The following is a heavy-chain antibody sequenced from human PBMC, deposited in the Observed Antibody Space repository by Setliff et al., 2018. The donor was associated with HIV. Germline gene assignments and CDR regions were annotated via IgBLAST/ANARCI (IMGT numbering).Heavy chain of an antibody. V-gene: IGHV3-7*01. CDR3: ARLPSYYYYYYMDV. CDR1: RFTFNDYW. CDR2: IDRDGSET. J-gene: IGHJ6*03. Sequence: GGSLRLSCVASRFTFNDYWMSWVRQAPGKGLEWVANIDRDGSETNYADSVKGRFTISVDTSKNQFSLKLSSVTSADTAVYYCARLPSYYYYYYMDVWGKGTTVTVSS.